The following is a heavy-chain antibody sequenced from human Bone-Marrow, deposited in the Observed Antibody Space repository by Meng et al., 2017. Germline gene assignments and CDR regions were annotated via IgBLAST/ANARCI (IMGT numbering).Heavy chain of an antibody. D-gene: IGHD3-22*01. CDR2: ISYDGSNK. Sequence: GGSLRLSCAASGFTFSSYAMHWVRQAPGKGLEWVAVISYDGSNKYYADSVKGRFTISRDNSKNTLYLQMNSLRAEDMAVYYCARLYYYDSSGSYDAFDIWGQGTMVTVSS. CDR1: GFTFSSYA. J-gene: IGHJ3*02. V-gene: IGHV3-30*01. CDR3: ARLYYYDSSGSYDAFDI.